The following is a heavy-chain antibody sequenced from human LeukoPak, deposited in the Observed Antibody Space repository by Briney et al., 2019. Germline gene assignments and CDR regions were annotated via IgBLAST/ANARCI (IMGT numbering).Heavy chain of an antibody. CDR2: IYSGGST. CDR1: GFTVSSNY. Sequence: GGSLRLSCPASGFTVSSNYMSWVRQAPGKGLEWVSVIYSGGSTYYADSVKGRFTISRDNSKNTLYLQMNSLRAEDTAVYYCARVVDSSGWYGSFWFDPWGQGTLVTVSS. J-gene: IGHJ5*02. V-gene: IGHV3-53*01. CDR3: ARVVDSSGWYGSFWFDP. D-gene: IGHD6-19*01.